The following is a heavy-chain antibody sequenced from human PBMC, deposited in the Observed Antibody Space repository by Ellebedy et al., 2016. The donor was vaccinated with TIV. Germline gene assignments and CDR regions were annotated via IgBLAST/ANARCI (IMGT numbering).Heavy chain of an antibody. CDR3: VKLVVPAIKSLSDY. D-gene: IGHD2-21*02. CDR1: GFTFRTYA. Sequence: PGGSLRLSCSASGFTFRTYAMHWVRQAPGKGLEYVSGISSSGHDTYYADSVKGRFTVSRDNSKNTLDLQMSSLRVDDSAMYYCVKLVVPAIKSLSDYWGQGTLVTVSS. V-gene: IGHV3-64D*06. J-gene: IGHJ4*02. CDR2: ISSSGHDT.